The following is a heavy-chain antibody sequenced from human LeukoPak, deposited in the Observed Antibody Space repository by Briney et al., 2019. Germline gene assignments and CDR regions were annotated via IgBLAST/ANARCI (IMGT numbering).Heavy chain of an antibody. V-gene: IGHV4-59*08. CDR2: IYYSGST. CDR1: GGSISSYY. CDR3: ARQKGVHDYGDYGAQAYFDY. D-gene: IGHD4-17*01. J-gene: IGHJ4*02. Sequence: SETLSLTCTVSGGSISSYYWSWIRQPPGKGLEWIGYIYYSGSTNYNPSLKSRVTISVDTSKNQFSLKLSSVTAADTAVYYCARQKGVHDYGDYGAQAYFDYWGQGTLVTVSS.